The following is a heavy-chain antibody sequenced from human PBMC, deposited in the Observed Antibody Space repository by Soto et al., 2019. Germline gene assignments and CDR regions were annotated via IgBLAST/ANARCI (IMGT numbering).Heavy chain of an antibody. Sequence: QVQLVQSGAEVKKPGASVKVSCKASGYTFTSYGISWVRQAPGQGLEWMGWISAYNGNTNYAQKLQGRVTMTTDTSTSTAYMELRSLRSDDTAVYYCARRCSSTSCYGWENWFDPWGQGTLVTVSS. CDR2: ISAYNGNT. CDR3: ARRCSSTSCYGWENWFDP. V-gene: IGHV1-18*01. D-gene: IGHD2-2*01. J-gene: IGHJ5*02. CDR1: GYTFTSYG.